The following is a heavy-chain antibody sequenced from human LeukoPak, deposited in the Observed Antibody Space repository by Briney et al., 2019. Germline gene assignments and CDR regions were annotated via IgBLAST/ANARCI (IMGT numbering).Heavy chain of an antibody. J-gene: IGHJ6*02. D-gene: IGHD6-13*01. CDR2: IWYDGSNK. V-gene: IGHV3-33*01. CDR1: GFTFSSYG. Sequence: GGSLSLSCAASGFTFSSYGMHWVRQAPGKGLEWVAVIWYDGSNKYYADSVKGRFTISRDNSKNTLYLQMNSLRAEDTAVYYCARDLELATPNLFYYYGMDVWGQGTTVTVSS. CDR3: ARDLELATPNLFYYYGMDV.